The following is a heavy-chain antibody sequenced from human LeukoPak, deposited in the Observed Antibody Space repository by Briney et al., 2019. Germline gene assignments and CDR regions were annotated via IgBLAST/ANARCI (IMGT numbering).Heavy chain of an antibody. CDR2: IYHSGST. CDR1: AYSISSGYY. CDR3: ARHGLRTNYYGSGSYPY. Sequence: PSETLSLTCTVSAYSISSGYYWGWIRQPPGKGLEWIGSIYHSGSTNYNPSLKSRVTISVDTSKNQFSLKLSSVTAADTAVYYCARHGLRTNYYGSGSYPYWGQGTLVTVSS. J-gene: IGHJ4*02. D-gene: IGHD3-10*01. V-gene: IGHV4-38-2*02.